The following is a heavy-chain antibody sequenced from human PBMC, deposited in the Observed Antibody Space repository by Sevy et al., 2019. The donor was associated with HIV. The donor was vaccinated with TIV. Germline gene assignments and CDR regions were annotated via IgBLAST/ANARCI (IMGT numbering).Heavy chain of an antibody. Sequence: GGSLRLSCTASGFTFGDYDMSWVRQAPGKGLEWVGFIRCKAYGGTPEYAASVKGRFTFSRDDSKSIAYLQMNSLKTEDTAVYYCSREGPGRGSSGWYRYDYWGQGTLVTVSS. J-gene: IGHJ4*02. CDR1: GFTFGDYD. D-gene: IGHD6-19*01. CDR2: IRCKAYGGTP. CDR3: SREGPGRGSSGWYRYDY. V-gene: IGHV3-49*04.